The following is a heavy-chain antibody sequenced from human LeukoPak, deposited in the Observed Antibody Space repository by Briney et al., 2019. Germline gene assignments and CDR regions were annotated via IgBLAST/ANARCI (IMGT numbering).Heavy chain of an antibody. CDR3: ARSVGMVQGGQFDY. Sequence: GGSLRLSCAASGFTFSSYSMNWVRQAPGKGLEWVSYISSSSSTIYSADSVKGRFTISRDNAKNSLYLQMNSLRDEDTAVYYCARSVGMVQGGQFDYWGQGTLVTVSS. D-gene: IGHD3-10*01. CDR2: ISSSSSTI. CDR1: GFTFSSYS. V-gene: IGHV3-48*02. J-gene: IGHJ4*02.